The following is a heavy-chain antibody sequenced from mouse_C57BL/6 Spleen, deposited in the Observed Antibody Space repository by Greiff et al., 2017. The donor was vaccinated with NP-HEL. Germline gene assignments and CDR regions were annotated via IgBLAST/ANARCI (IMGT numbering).Heavy chain of an antibody. J-gene: IGHJ4*01. V-gene: IGHV1-4*01. CDR1: GYTFTSYT. CDR2: INPSSGYT. Sequence: VQLVESGAELARPGASVKMSCKASGYTFTSYTMHWVKQRPGQGLEWIGYINPSSGYTKYNQKFKDKATLTADKSSSTAYMQLSSLTSEDSAVYYCARSPLYYGSSPYYAMDYWGQGTSVTVSS. D-gene: IGHD1-1*01. CDR3: ARSPLYYGSSPYYAMDY.